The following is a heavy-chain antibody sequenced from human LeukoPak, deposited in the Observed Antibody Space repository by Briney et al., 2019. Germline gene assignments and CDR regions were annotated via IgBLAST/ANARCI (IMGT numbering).Heavy chain of an antibody. Sequence: GRSLRLSCAASGFTFSSYGMHWVRQAPGKGLEWVGRIKSKTDGGTTDYAAPVKGRFTISRDDSKNTLYLQMNSLKTEDTAVYYCTTDLDSSGYYFIRYYWGQGTLVTVSS. J-gene: IGHJ4*02. CDR3: TTDLDSSGYYFIRYY. V-gene: IGHV3-15*01. CDR2: IKSKTDGGTT. CDR1: GFTFSSYG. D-gene: IGHD3-22*01.